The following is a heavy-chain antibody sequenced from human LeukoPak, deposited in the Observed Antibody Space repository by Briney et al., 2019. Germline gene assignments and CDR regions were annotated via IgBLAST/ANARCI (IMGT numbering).Heavy chain of an antibody. D-gene: IGHD5-24*01. V-gene: IGHV1-18*01. J-gene: IGHJ6*02. Sequence: ASVKVSCKASGYTFTSYGISWVRQAPGQGLEWMGWISAYNGNTNYAQKLQGRVTMTRDTSTSTVYMELSSPRSEDTAVYYCARDDGYNIYYYGMDVWGQGTTVTVSS. CDR2: ISAYNGNT. CDR3: ARDDGYNIYYYGMDV. CDR1: GYTFTSYG.